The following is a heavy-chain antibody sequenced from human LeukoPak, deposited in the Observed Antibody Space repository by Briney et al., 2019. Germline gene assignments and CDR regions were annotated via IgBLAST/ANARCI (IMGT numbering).Heavy chain of an antibody. Sequence: PSETLSLTCTVSRASISSFFWSWIRQPPGKGLEWIGHIHYSGTTKYNPSLTSRITLSMDTSKSQVSLRLTSVTAADTAMYYCAASGNSWWEGFFHDWGQGTLVSVSS. CDR2: IHYSGTT. CDR3: AASGNSWWEGFFHD. V-gene: IGHV4-59*03. J-gene: IGHJ1*01. CDR1: RASISSFF. D-gene: IGHD2-8*02.